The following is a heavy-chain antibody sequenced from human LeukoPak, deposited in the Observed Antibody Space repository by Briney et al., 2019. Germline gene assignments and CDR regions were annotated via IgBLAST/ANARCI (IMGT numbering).Heavy chain of an antibody. J-gene: IGHJ4*02. CDR3: ARRMVRGVISYFDY. V-gene: IGHV4-34*01. Sequence: SETLSLTCAVYSGSFSGYYWSWIRQPPGKGLEWIGEINHSGSTNYNPSLKSRVTISVDTSKNQFSLKLSSVTAADTAVYYCARRMVRGVISYFDYWGQGTLVTVSS. CDR1: SGSFSGYY. D-gene: IGHD3-10*01. CDR2: INHSGST.